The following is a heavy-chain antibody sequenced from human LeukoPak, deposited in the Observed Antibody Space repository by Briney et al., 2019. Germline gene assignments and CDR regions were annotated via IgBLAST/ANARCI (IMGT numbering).Heavy chain of an antibody. V-gene: IGHV4-4*02. D-gene: IGHD6-6*01. CDR3: ASGDVYSSSSEASDY. Sequence: SGTLSLTCAVSGGSISNNNWWTWVRQPPGKGLEWIGEIYHSGITNYNPSLKSRVAISVDRSKSQFSLKLSSVTAADTAVYYCASGDVYSSSSEASDYWGQGTLVTVSS. CDR1: GGSISNNNW. J-gene: IGHJ4*02. CDR2: IYHSGIT.